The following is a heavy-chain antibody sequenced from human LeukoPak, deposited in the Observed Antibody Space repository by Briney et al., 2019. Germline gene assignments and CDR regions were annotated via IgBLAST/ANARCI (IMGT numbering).Heavy chain of an antibody. V-gene: IGHV4-61*02. Sequence: NASETLSLTCTVSGGSISSGSYYWSWIRQPAGKGLEWIGRIYTSGSTNYNPSLKSRVTISVDTSKNQFSLKLSSVTAADTAVYYCARGAYSSGWCFDPWGQGTLVTVSS. CDR1: GGSISSGSYY. J-gene: IGHJ5*02. CDR2: IYTSGST. D-gene: IGHD6-19*01. CDR3: ARGAYSSGWCFDP.